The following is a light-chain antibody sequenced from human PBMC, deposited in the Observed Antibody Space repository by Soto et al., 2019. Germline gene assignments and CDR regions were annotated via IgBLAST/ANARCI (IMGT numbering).Light chain of an antibody. CDR1: SSDVGGYDY. Sequence: QSVLTQPRSVSGSPGQSVTISCSGTSSDVGGYDYVSWYQQSPDKAPKLMIFDVSERPAGVPDRFARSKSGNTASLTISGLQAEDEADYYCFSYAGTYTPVVFGGGTKVTVL. J-gene: IGLJ2*01. CDR3: FSYAGTYTPVV. V-gene: IGLV2-11*01. CDR2: DVS.